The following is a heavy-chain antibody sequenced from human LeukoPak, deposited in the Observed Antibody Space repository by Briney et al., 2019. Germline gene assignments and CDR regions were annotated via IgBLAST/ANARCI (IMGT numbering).Heavy chain of an antibody. V-gene: IGHV1-8*01. CDR3: ASSITIFGVVIWSHLPN. CDR2: MNPNNGNT. Sequence: ASVTVSCKASGFTFTSYDINWVRQTTGQGLEWMGWMNPNNGNTGYAQKFQGRVTMTEDTSTDTAYMELSSLRSEDTAVYYCASSITIFGVVIWSHLPNWGQGTLVTVSS. D-gene: IGHD3-3*01. J-gene: IGHJ4*02. CDR1: GFTFTSYD.